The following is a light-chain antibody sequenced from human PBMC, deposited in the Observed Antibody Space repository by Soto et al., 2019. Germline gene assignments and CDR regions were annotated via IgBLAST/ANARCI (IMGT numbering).Light chain of an antibody. V-gene: IGLV1-40*01. CDR3: QSYDSSLSGYVV. Sequence: QSVLTQRPSVSGAPGQRVTISCTGSSSNIGAGYDVHWYQQLPGTAPILLIYGNSNRPSGVPDRFSGSQSGTSDSLAITGLQAEDEDDYYCQSYDSSLSGYVVFGGGTKLTVL. J-gene: IGLJ2*01. CDR2: GNS. CDR1: SSNIGAGYD.